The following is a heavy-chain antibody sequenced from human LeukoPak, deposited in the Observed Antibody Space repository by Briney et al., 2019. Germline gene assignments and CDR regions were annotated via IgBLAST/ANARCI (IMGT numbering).Heavy chain of an antibody. CDR3: ARDGSIAGRQGRYYYMDV. J-gene: IGHJ6*03. CDR2: IIPIFDTA. Sequence: ASVKVSCKASGCTFSSDAITWVRQAPGQGLEWKGGIIPIFDTANYAQKFQGRVTITADKSTSTAYMELSSLRSEDTAVYYCARDGSIAGRQGRYYYMDVWGKGTTVTVSS. CDR1: GCTFSSDA. V-gene: IGHV1-69*06. D-gene: IGHD6-6*01.